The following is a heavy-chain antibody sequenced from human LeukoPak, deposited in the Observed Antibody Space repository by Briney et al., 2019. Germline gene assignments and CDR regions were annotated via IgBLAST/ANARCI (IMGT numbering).Heavy chain of an antibody. CDR3: ARGSYYYGRL. CDR1: GGSISGGSYY. Sequence: SETLSLTCTVSGGSISGGSYYWSWIRQPAGKGLEWIGRIYTSGSTNYNPSLKSRVTISVDTSKNQFSLKLSSVTAADTAVYYCARGSYYYGRLWGQGTLVTVSS. J-gene: IGHJ4*02. V-gene: IGHV4-61*02. D-gene: IGHD3-10*01. CDR2: IYTSGST.